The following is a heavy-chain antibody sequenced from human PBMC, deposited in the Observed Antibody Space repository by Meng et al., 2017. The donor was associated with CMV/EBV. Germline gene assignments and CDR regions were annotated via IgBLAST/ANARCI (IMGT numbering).Heavy chain of an antibody. CDR3: ARSGYDFWSGYSNAFDI. D-gene: IGHD3-3*01. J-gene: IGHJ3*02. CDR2: ISSSSSTI. CDR1: GFTFSSYS. Sequence: GGSLRLSCAASGFTFSSYSMNWVRQAPGKGLEWVSYISSSSSTIYYADSVKGRFTISRDNAKNSLYLQMNSLRAEDTAVYYCARSGYDFWSGYSNAFDIWGQGTMVTVSS. V-gene: IGHV3-48*04.